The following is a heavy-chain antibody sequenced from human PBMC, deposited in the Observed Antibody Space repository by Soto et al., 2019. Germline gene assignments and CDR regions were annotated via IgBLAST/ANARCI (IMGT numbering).Heavy chain of an antibody. J-gene: IGHJ4*02. CDR1: GGSFSDYS. D-gene: IGHD3-10*01. CDR2: INHSGST. V-gene: IGHV4-34*01. Sequence: PSETLSLTCAVYGGSFSDYSWSWIRQPPGKGLEWIGEINHSGSTNYNPSLKSRVTISVETSKNQFSLKLSSVTAADTAVYYCARELFGSGSYYNRWGQGTLVTVSS. CDR3: ARELFGSGSYYNR.